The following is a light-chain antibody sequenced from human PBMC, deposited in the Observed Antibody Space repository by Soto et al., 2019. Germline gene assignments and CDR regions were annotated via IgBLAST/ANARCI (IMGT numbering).Light chain of an antibody. CDR1: SSNIGAGYD. J-gene: IGLJ2*01. V-gene: IGLV1-40*01. Sequence: QSVLTQPPSVSGAPGQRVTISCTGRSSNIGAGYDVHWYQQLPGTAPKLLIYGNSNRPSGVPDRFSGSKSGTSASLAITGLQAEDEVDYYCQSYDSSLSGYVVFGGGTKLTVL. CDR3: QSYDSSLSGYVV. CDR2: GNS.